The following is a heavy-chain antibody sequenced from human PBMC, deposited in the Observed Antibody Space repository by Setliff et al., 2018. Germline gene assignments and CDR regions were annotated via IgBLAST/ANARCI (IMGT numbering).Heavy chain of an antibody. Sequence: SETLSLTCSASGVDVIERLHYWSWVRQSPGKGLEWIGTRYYTGTTFYNPSLESRVAVSLDASEKKFSLNLRSVTTADTAVYYCARHFYPPDFFAHWGQGLLVTVSS. D-gene: IGHD3-3*01. J-gene: IGHJ4*02. V-gene: IGHV4-39*01. CDR2: RYYTGTT. CDR3: ARHFYPPDFFAH. CDR1: GVDVIERLHY.